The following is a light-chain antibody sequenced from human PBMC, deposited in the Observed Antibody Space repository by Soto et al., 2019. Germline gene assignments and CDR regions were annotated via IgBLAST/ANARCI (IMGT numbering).Light chain of an antibody. V-gene: IGKV3-20*01. J-gene: IGKJ1*01. Sequence: EIVLTQSPGTLSLSPGERATLSCRASQSVSSDYLAWYQQSPGQAPRLLIYGASRRATGIPDRFSGSGSGTDFTLTISRLEPEDFALYYCQQYNNWWTVGQGTKVDIK. CDR2: GAS. CDR1: QSVSSDY. CDR3: QQYNNWWT.